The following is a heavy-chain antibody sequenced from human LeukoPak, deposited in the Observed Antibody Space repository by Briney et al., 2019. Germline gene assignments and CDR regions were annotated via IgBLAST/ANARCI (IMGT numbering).Heavy chain of an antibody. V-gene: IGHV5-51*01. CDR3: ARQGSGWYLPDY. CDR2: IYPGDSET. D-gene: IGHD6-19*01. CDR1: GYSFTTYW. Sequence: GESLKISCQGSGYSFTTYWIGWVRQMPGKGLEWVGLIYPGDSETKYSPSFQGQVSISVDKSISTAYLQLNNLKPSDSAIFFCARQGSGWYLPDYWGQGTLVTVSS. J-gene: IGHJ4*02.